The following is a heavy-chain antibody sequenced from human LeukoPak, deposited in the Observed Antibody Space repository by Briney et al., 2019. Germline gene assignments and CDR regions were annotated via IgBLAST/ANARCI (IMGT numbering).Heavy chain of an antibody. J-gene: IGHJ5*02. CDR3: ARGIAVAGMGWRDT. Sequence: SQTLSLNCAVSGGSISSGGYSWSWIRQPPGKGLERIGYIYHSGSTYYNPSLKSRVTISVDRSKNQFSLKLSSVTAADTAVYYCARGIAVAGMGWRDTWGQGNLFTVSS. CDR2: IYHSGST. D-gene: IGHD6-19*01. CDR1: GGSISSGGYS. V-gene: IGHV4-30-2*01.